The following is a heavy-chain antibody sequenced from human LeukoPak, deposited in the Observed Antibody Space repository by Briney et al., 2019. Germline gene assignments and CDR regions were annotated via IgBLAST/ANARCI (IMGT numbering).Heavy chain of an antibody. D-gene: IGHD3-10*01. CDR3: ARVMGLERDYYYMDV. CDR1: GVTPCSYE. Sequence: GGSPRLSCAAAGVTPCSYEMNRVPHAPGGRVVGGSYIISGSTIYYADSVKGRFTISRDNAKNSLFLQMSSLRAEDTAVYYCARVMGLERDYYYMDVWGKGTTVTISS. CDR2: IISGSTI. J-gene: IGHJ6*03. V-gene: IGHV3-48*03.